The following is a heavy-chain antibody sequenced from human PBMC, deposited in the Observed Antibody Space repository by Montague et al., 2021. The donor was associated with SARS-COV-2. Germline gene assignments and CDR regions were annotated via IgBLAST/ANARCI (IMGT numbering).Heavy chain of an antibody. D-gene: IGHD2-21*01. CDR3: ARQDAWAYCGDECYRGWFDS. CDR1: FGSISTYY. CDR2: IYYNRST. J-gene: IGHJ5*01. V-gene: IGHV4-59*01. Sequence: SETLSLTCNVSFGSISTYYWSWIRQSPGKGLEWIGYIYYNRSTEYNPSLKRRVCISLDTSKNQSSLKLSSVTAADTAVYYCARQDAWAYCGDECYRGWFDSWGQGTLVTVSS.